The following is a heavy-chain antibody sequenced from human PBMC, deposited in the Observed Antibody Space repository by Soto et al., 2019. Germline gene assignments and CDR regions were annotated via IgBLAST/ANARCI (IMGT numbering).Heavy chain of an antibody. V-gene: IGHV5-51*01. CDR2: IYPGDSDT. J-gene: IGHJ6*02. CDR1: GYSFTSYW. D-gene: IGHD3-22*01. Sequence: LKISCKGSGYSFTSYWIGWVRQMPGKGLEWMGIIYPGDSDTRYSPSFQGQVTISADKSISTAYLQWSSLKASDTAMYYCARRKYYYDSSGYYPHGSYYYGMDVWGQGTTVTVSS. CDR3: ARRKYYYDSSGYYPHGSYYYGMDV.